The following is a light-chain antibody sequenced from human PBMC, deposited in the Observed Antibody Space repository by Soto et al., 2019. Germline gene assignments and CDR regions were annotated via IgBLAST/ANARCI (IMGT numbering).Light chain of an antibody. CDR1: QRVSSY. J-gene: IGKJ5*01. CDR2: DAS. V-gene: IGKV3-11*01. Sequence: IVLTRSPATLSLSPGGRATLCCRAGQRVSSYLAWYQQKPGQAPRPLIYDASNSATGIPARFSGSGSGTDFTLTLNSLEPEDFAVYYCQQRSNWPTITFGQGTRLETK. CDR3: QQRSNWPTIT.